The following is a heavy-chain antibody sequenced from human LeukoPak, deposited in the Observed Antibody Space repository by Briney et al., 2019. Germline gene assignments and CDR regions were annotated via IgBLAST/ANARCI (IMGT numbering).Heavy chain of an antibody. Sequence: LSLTCTVSGGSISSSSYYWGWIRQAPGKGLEWISYITNGGRTIYYADSVKGRFTISRDNAKNSLYLQMNSLRAEDTAVYYCARDLYGGNSLAVDIWGQGTMVTVSS. CDR1: GGSISSSSYY. CDR3: ARDLYGGNSLAVDI. CDR2: ITNGGRTI. D-gene: IGHD4-23*01. J-gene: IGHJ3*02. V-gene: IGHV3-11*01.